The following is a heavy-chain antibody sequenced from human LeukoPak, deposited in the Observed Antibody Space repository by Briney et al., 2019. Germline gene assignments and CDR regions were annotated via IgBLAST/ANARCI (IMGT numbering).Heavy chain of an antibody. CDR2: IYYSGST. Sequence: SETLSLTCTFSGTSISSSYWSWIRQPPGRGLEWIAYIYYSGSTNYNPSLKSRVTISVDTSKNQFSLKLSSVTAADTAVYYCARDSSVYYFDYWGQGTLVAVSS. CDR1: GTSISSSY. J-gene: IGHJ4*02. CDR3: ARDSSVYYFDY. V-gene: IGHV4-59*01. D-gene: IGHD3-22*01.